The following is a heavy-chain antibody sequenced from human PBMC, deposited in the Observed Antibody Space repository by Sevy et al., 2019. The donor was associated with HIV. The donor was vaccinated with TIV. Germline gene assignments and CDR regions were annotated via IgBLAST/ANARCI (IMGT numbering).Heavy chain of an antibody. J-gene: IGHJ5*02. CDR2: ITPIFGTV. D-gene: IGHD3-10*01. V-gene: IGHV1-69*05. Sequence: ASVKVSCKASGGTFTNYGFTWVRQAPGQGLEWMGGITPIFGTVNYAQKFLGRVTMTTDESTSTVYMELSSLTSEDTAVYYCARDPRRSDDRGWFDPWGQGTLVTVSS. CDR1: GGTFTNYG. CDR3: ARDPRRSDDRGWFDP.